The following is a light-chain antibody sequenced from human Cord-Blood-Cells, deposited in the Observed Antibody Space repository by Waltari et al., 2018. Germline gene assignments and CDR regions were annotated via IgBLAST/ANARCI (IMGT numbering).Light chain of an antibody. Sequence: QSALTQPAPVSGSPGQSITISCTGTSSDVGRYNSVSWYQQHPGKAPKLMIYEVSNRPSGVSNRFSGSKSGNTASLTISGLQAEDEADYYCSSYTSSSTLVFGTGTKVTVL. CDR1: SSDVGRYNS. J-gene: IGLJ1*01. CDR2: EVS. CDR3: SSYTSSSTLV. V-gene: IGLV2-14*01.